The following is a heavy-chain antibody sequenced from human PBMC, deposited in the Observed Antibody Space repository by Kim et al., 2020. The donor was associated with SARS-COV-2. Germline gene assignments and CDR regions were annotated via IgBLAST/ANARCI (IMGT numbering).Heavy chain of an antibody. Sequence: ASVKVSCKASGYTFTSYGISWVRQAPGQGLEWMGWISAYNGNTNYAQKLQGRVTMTTDTSTSTAYMELRSLRSDDTAVYYCARVVQGQWLVVYYFDYWGQGTLVTLSS. J-gene: IGHJ4*02. CDR2: ISAYNGNT. D-gene: IGHD6-19*01. CDR3: ARVVQGQWLVVYYFDY. CDR1: GYTFTSYG. V-gene: IGHV1-18*04.